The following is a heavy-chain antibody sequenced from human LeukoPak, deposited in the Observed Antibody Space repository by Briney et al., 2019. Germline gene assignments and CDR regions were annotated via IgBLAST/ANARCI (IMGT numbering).Heavy chain of an antibody. CDR3: ARGTRDYGDPFHAFDI. CDR2: IYYSGST. Sequence: PSETLSLTCTVSGGSISSSSYYWGWIRQPPGKGLEWIGSIYYSGSTYYNPSLKSRVTISVDTSKNQFSLKLSSVTAADTAVYYCARGTRDYGDPFHAFDIWGQGTMVTVSS. V-gene: IGHV4-39*07. CDR1: GGSISSSSYY. D-gene: IGHD4-17*01. J-gene: IGHJ3*02.